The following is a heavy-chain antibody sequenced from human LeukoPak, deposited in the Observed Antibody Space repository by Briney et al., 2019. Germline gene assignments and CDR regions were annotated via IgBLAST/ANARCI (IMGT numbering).Heavy chain of an antibody. CDR3: ARGVRIAVADPHLDY. V-gene: IGHV4-34*01. D-gene: IGHD6-19*01. J-gene: IGHJ4*02. CDR2: INHSGST. Sequence: SEILSLTCGVYGGSFSGYHWNWIRQPPGEGLEWIGEINHSGSTNYNPSLKSRVTISVDTSKKQFSLRLSSVTAADTAVYFCARGVRIAVADPHLDYWGQGTLVTVSS. CDR1: GGSFSGYH.